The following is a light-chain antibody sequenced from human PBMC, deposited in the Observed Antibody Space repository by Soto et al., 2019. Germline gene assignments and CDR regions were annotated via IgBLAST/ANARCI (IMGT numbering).Light chain of an antibody. J-gene: IGKJ1*01. CDR2: GAS. Sequence: EIVLTQSPGTLSLSPGERATLSCRASQSVSSSYLAWYQQKPGQAPRLLIYGASSRATDIPDRYSGSGSGTDFTLTISRLEPEDFAVYYCHQYGSSPATLGQGTKVDIK. V-gene: IGKV3-20*01. CDR3: HQYGSSPAT. CDR1: QSVSSSY.